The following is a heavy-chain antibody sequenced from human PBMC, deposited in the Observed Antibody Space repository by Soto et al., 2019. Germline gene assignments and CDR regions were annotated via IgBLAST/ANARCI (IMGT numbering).Heavy chain of an antibody. Sequence: KTXETLSLTCSVYGASLSDNYCNWLRQPPGKGLEWIGEINHSGNTNYNPSLRSRVTISIDTSKNQLSPKLSSVTAADTAVYNCARASLGFLGVWGQGPTVTVSS. J-gene: IGHJ6*02. D-gene: IGHD3-3*01. CDR2: INHSGNT. CDR1: GASLSDNY. CDR3: ARASLGFLGV. V-gene: IGHV4-34*01.